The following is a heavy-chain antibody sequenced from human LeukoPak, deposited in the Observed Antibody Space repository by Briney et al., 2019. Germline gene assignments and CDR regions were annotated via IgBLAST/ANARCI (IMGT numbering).Heavy chain of an antibody. CDR3: AKASPGIAAARGPLGL. CDR2: ISCSGGST. CDR1: GFSFSSYA. D-gene: IGHD6-13*01. J-gene: IGHJ2*01. V-gene: IGHV3-23*01. Sequence: PGGSLRLSCAASGFSFSSYAMSWVRQAPGKGLEWVSAISCSGGSTYYADSVKGRFTISSDNSKNTLYLQMNSLRAEDTAVYYCAKASPGIAAARGPLGLWGRGTLVTVSS.